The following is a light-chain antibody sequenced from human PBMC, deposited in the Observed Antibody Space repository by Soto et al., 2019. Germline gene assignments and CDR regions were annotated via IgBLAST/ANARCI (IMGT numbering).Light chain of an antibody. CDR2: DVS. J-gene: IGLJ2*01. Sequence: QSALTQPASVSGSPGQSITISCTGTSSDVGGYNYVSWYQQHPGKAPKLMIYDVSNRPSGVSNRFSGAKSGNTASLTISGLPAEDAADYYCSSYTSSSTLGVVFGGGTKLTVL. CDR3: SSYTSSSTLGVV. CDR1: SSDVGGYNY. V-gene: IGLV2-14*01.